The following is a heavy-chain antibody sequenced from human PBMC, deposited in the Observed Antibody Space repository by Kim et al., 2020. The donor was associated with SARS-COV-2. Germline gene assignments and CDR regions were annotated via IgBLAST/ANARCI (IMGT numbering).Heavy chain of an antibody. V-gene: IGHV4-39*07. CDR1: GGSISSSSYY. J-gene: IGHJ6*02. Sequence: SETLSLTCTVSGGSISSSSYYWGWIRQPPGKGLEWIGSIYYSGSTYYNPSLKSRVTISVDTSKNQFSLKLSSVTAADTAVYYCVNSLAAAGPHYYYYGMDVWGQGTTVTVSS. CDR3: VNSLAAAGPHYYYYGMDV. D-gene: IGHD6-13*01. CDR2: IYYSGST.